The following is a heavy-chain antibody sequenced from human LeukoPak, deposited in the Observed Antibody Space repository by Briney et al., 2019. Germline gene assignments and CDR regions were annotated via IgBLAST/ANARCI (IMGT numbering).Heavy chain of an antibody. V-gene: IGHV4-59*08. CDR3: AGSSGRTFPNDY. D-gene: IGHD3-10*01. Sequence: SETLSLTCTVSGGSISSYYWSWIRQPPGKGLEWIGYIYYSGSTNYNPSLKSRVTISVDTSKNQFSLKLSSVTAADTAVYYCAGSSGRTFPNDYWGQGTLVTVSS. CDR2: IYYSGST. J-gene: IGHJ4*02. CDR1: GGSISSYY.